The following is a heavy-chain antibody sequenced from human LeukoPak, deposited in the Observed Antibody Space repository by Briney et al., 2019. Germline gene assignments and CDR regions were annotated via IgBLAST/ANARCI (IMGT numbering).Heavy chain of an antibody. D-gene: IGHD3-3*02. CDR3: AKAVIFGDAFDI. CDR1: GFIFNNYA. CDR2: ISWNSGTI. Sequence: PGGSLRLSCAGSGFIFNNYAMHWVRQPPGKGLEWVSGISWNSGTIDYADSVKGRFTISRDNSKNTLYLQMNSLRAEDTAVYYCAKAVIFGDAFDIWGQGTMVTVSS. J-gene: IGHJ3*02. V-gene: IGHV3-9*01.